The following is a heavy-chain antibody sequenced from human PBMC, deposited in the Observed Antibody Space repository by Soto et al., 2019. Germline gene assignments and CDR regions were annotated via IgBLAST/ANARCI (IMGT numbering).Heavy chain of an antibody. CDR2: IIPILDSP. CDR3: AREPPRPTGGYFYYYMDV. CDR1: GGTFSNFT. Sequence: QVQLVQSGAEVKKPGSSVKVSCRASGGTFSNFTINWVRQAPGQGLEWMGRIIPILDSPTYAQKFQGRVTITADTSTGTAYMDLSSLRSDDTAVYYCAREPPRPTGGYFYYYMDVWGTGTTVTVSS. D-gene: IGHD1-1*01. J-gene: IGHJ6*03. V-gene: IGHV1-69*08.